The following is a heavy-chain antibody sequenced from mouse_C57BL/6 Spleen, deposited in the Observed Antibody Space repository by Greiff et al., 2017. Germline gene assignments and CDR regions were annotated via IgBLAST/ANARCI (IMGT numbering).Heavy chain of an antibody. D-gene: IGHD2-5*01. CDR3: ARDDYSNYGYFDV. Sequence: EVQLVESGPGLVKPSQSLSLTCSVTGYSITSGYYWNWIRQFPGNKLEWMGYISYDGSNNYNPSLKNRISITRDTSKNQFFLKLNSVTTEDTATYYCARDDYSNYGYFDVWGTGTTVTVSS. J-gene: IGHJ1*03. CDR1: GYSITSGYY. V-gene: IGHV3-6*01. CDR2: ISYDGSN.